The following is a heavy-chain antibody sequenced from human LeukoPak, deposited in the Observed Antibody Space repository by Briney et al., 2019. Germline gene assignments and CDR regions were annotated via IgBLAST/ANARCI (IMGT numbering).Heavy chain of an antibody. CDR1: GGSISSSNSY. CDR2: VFYSGSP. V-gene: IGHV4-39*07. J-gene: IGHJ2*01. CDR3: ARGAFDL. Sequence: SETLSLTCTVSGGSISSSNSYWGWIRQPPGQGLDWIGTVFYSGSPYYNPSLKSRVTISMDTSKNQFSLNLTSVTAADTAVYYCARGAFDLWGRGTLVTVSS.